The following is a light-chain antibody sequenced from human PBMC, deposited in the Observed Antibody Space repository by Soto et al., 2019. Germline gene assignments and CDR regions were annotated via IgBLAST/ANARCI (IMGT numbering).Light chain of an antibody. CDR3: QQYNDYSAWT. CDR1: KSINKW. J-gene: IGKJ1*01. Sequence: DIQMTQSPSTLSASVGDRATIPCRPSKSINKWLAWYQQKPGKPPTLLIYKAPILEEGVQSGLTALELGKKVTLTLSSLRADDFATYYCQQYNDYSAWTFGQGTKVDIK. CDR2: KAP. V-gene: IGKV1-5*03.